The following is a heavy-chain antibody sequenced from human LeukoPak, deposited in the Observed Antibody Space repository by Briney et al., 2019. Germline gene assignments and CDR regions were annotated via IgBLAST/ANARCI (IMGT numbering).Heavy chain of an antibody. CDR1: GYTFTSYG. CDR3: ASGYSAVGYCSGGSCYSAFDI. Sequence: GASVKVSCKASGYTFTSYGISWVRQAPGQGLEWMGWISAYNGNTNYAQKLQGRVTMTTDTSTSIAYMELRSLRSDDTAVYYCASGYSAVGYCSGGSCYSAFDIWGQGTMVTVSS. CDR2: ISAYNGNT. V-gene: IGHV1-18*01. J-gene: IGHJ3*02. D-gene: IGHD2-15*01.